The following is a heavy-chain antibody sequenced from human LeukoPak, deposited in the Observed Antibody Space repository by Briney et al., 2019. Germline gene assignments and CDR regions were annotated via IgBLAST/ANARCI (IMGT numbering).Heavy chain of an antibody. V-gene: IGHV3-23*01. D-gene: IGHD3-16*02. Sequence: GGSLRLSCAASGFTFSSYSMNWVRQAPGKGLEWVSAISGSGGSTYYADSVKGRFTISRDNSKNTLYLQMNSLRAEDTAVYYCAKGHYDYVWGSYRPPHFDYWGQGTLVTVSS. J-gene: IGHJ4*02. CDR2: ISGSGGST. CDR3: AKGHYDYVWGSYRPPHFDY. CDR1: GFTFSSYS.